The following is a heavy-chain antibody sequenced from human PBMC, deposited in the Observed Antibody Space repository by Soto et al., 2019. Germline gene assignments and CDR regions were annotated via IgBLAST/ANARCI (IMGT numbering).Heavy chain of an antibody. V-gene: IGHV3-64*01. CDR2: ISSNGGST. D-gene: IGHD3-22*01. CDR1: GFTFSSYA. Sequence: EVQLVESGGGLVQPGGSLRLSCAASGFTFSSYAMHWVRQAPGKGLEYVSAISSNGGSTYYANSVKGRFTVSRDNSKNTLFLQVGSLRAEDMAVYYCARDGGGYSLDYWGQGTLVTVSS. J-gene: IGHJ4*02. CDR3: ARDGGGYSLDY.